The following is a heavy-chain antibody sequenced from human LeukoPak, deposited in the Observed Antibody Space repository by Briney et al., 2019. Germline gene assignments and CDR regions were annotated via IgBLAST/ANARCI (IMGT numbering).Heavy chain of an antibody. CDR1: GFTVSSDS. D-gene: IGHD4/OR15-4a*01. CDR2: IYSDNT. Sequence: GGSLRLSCTVSGFTVSSDSMSWVRQAPGKGLEWVSFIYSDNTHYSDSVKGRFTISRDNSKNTLYLQMNSLRAEDTAVYYCARRAGAYSHPYDYWGQGALVTVSS. CDR3: ARRAGAYSHPYDY. V-gene: IGHV3-53*01. J-gene: IGHJ4*02.